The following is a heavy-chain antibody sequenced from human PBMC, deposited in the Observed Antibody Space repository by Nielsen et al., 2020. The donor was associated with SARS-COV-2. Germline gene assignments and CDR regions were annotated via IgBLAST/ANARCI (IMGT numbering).Heavy chain of an antibody. D-gene: IGHD6-13*01. Sequence: GGSLRLSCAASGFTFSSYGMHWVRQAPGKGLEWVAVISNDGSNKYYADSVKGRFTISRDNSKNTLYLQMNSLRAEDTAVYYCAKDAAADPFDYWGQGTLVTVSS. CDR2: ISNDGSNK. CDR3: AKDAAADPFDY. V-gene: IGHV3-30*18. J-gene: IGHJ4*02. CDR1: GFTFSSYG.